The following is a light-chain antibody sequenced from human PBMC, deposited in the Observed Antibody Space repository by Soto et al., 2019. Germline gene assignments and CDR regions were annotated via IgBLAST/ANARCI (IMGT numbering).Light chain of an antibody. CDR2: DAS. CDR3: QQRNNWPT. V-gene: IGKV3-11*01. Sequence: EIVLTQSPATLSLSPGERATLSCRASQSVTSNLAWYQQKPGQAPRLLIYDASNRATGIPARFSGSGSVTDFTLTISSLEPEDFVVYYCQQRNNWPTFGPGTKVDIK. J-gene: IGKJ3*01. CDR1: QSVTSN.